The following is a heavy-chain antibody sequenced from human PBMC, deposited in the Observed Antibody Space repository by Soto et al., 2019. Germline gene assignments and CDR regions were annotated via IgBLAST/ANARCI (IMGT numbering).Heavy chain of an antibody. J-gene: IGHJ4*02. CDR1: GFTLSSSA. D-gene: IGHD4-17*01. CDR3: ATSNYADPYEY. Sequence: EVHLLESGGGLVQPGGSLRLSCAASGFTLSSSAMNWVRQAPGKGLEWVSGISRSAGNTYYADSVKGRFTISRDNSENSLYLQMNSLRAEDTAVYYCATSNYADPYEYWGQGTLVTVSS. V-gene: IGHV3-23*01. CDR2: ISRSAGNT.